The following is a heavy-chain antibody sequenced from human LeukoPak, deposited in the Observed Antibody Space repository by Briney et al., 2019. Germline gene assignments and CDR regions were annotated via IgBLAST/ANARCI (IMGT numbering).Heavy chain of an antibody. CDR3: AELGITMFGGV. CDR1: GFTFSSYR. CDR2: ISSSGSTI. V-gene: IGHV3-48*01. D-gene: IGHD3-10*02. J-gene: IGHJ6*01. Sequence: PGGSLRLSCAASGFTFSSYRMNWVRQAPGKGLEWVSYISSSGSTIYYADSVKGRFTISRDNAKNSLYLQMSSLRSEDTAVYYCAELGITMFGGVWGKGTTVTTSS.